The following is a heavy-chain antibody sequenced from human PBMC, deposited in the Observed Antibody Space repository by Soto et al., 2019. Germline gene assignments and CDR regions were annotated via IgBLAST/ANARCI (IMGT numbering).Heavy chain of an antibody. J-gene: IGHJ6*02. D-gene: IGHD2-21*01. CDR1: GGSGSSAAYY. V-gene: IGHV4-61*08. CDR2: IHYTGST. Sequence: ETLSLTCTVSGGSGSSAAYYWSWIRQPPGKGLEWIGHIHYTGSTYYNPSLKSRVTISIHTSKNQFSLNLSSVTAADTAVYYCARDFSITIALRGYYYYGLDVWGQGTTVTVSS. CDR3: ARDFSITIALRGYYYYGLDV.